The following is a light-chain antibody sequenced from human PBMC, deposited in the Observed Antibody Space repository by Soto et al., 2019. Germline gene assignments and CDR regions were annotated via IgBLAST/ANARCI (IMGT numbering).Light chain of an antibody. Sequence: VLTQSPGTLSLSPGERATLSCRASQSVTNKYLAWYQQKPGQAHRLLIFGSSDRATGIPDRFSGSGSVTDFTLTISRLEPEDFAVYYCQQYGSSPPYTFGQGTKLEI. CDR2: GSS. V-gene: IGKV3-20*01. CDR3: QQYGSSPPYT. CDR1: QSVTNKY. J-gene: IGKJ2*01.